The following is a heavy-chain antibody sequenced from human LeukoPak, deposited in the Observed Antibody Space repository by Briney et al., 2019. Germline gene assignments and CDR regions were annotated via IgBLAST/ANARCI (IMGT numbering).Heavy chain of an antibody. CDR3: AREEGAVAGYFDY. J-gene: IGHJ4*02. D-gene: IGHD6-19*01. CDR1: GYTFTGYY. CDR2: IIPIFGTA. V-gene: IGHV1-69*13. Sequence: SVKVSCKASGYTFTGYYMHWVRQAPGQGLEWMGGIIPIFGTANYAQKFQGRVTITADESTSTAYMELSSLRSEDTAVYYCAREEGAVAGYFDYWGQGTLATVSS.